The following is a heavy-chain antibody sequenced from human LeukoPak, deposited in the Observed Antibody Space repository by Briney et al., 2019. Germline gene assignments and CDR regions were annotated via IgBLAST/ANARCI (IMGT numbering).Heavy chain of an antibody. J-gene: IGHJ5*02. CDR3: IRDFRSADL. CDR2: ISSSSSYI. Sequence: GGSLRLSCAASGFTFSSYSMNWVRQAPGKGLEWVSSISSSSSYIYYADSVKGRFTISRDNAKNTVYLEMNSLSVEDTATYYCIRDFRSADLWGQGTLVTVTS. CDR1: GFTFSSYS. V-gene: IGHV3-21*01.